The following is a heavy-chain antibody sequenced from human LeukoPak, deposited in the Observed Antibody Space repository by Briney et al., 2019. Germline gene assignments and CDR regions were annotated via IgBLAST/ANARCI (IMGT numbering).Heavy chain of an antibody. CDR2: INPNSGGT. D-gene: IGHD4-23*01. Sequence: GASVKVSSKASGYTFTGYYMHWVRQAPGQGLEWMGWINPNSGGTNYAQKFQGRVTMTSDTSISTAYMELSRLRSDDTAVYYCARELKGVVTPDYWGQGTLVTVSS. CDR3: ARELKGVVTPDY. CDR1: GYTFTGYY. J-gene: IGHJ4*02. V-gene: IGHV1-2*02.